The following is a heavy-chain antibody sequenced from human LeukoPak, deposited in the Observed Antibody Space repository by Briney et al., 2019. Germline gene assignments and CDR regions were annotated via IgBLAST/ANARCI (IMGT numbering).Heavy chain of an antibody. CDR3: ARRRLGDAFDI. V-gene: IGHV4-59*08. Sequence: SETLSLTCTVSGGSIGGYYWSWLRQPPGKGLEWIGHIYYSGTTNYSPSLKSRVTISVHTSKNQFSLKLKSVTAADTAVYYCARRRLGDAFDIWGQGTMVTVSS. CDR1: GGSIGGYY. J-gene: IGHJ3*02. D-gene: IGHD6-19*01. CDR2: IYYSGTT.